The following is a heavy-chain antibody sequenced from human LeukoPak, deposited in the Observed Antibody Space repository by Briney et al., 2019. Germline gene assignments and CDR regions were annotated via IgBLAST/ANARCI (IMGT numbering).Heavy chain of an antibody. CDR2: IDPSDSYT. D-gene: IGHD3-10*01. CDR1: GYSFTNYW. J-gene: IGHJ4*02. Sequence: GESLKISCKGSGYSFTNYWISWVRQMPGKGVEWMGRIDPSDSYTNYSPSFEGHVTISADKSITTASLQWSRLKASDTAIYYCARHQYSYGSSLVLWGQGTLVSVSS. V-gene: IGHV5-10-1*01. CDR3: ARHQYSYGSSLVL.